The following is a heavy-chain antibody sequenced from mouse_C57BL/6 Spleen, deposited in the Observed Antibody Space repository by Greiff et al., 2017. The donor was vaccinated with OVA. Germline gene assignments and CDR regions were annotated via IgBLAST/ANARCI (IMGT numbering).Heavy chain of an antibody. CDR3: ARMGRGAMDY. J-gene: IGHJ4*01. D-gene: IGHD4-1*01. CDR2: IYPGDGDT. V-gene: IGHV1-80*01. CDR1: GYAFSSYW. Sequence: VKLVESGAELVKPGASVKISCKASGYAFSSYWMNWVKQRPGKGLEWIGQIYPGDGDTNYNGKFKGKATLTADKSSSTAYMQLSSLTSEDSAVYFCARMGRGAMDYWGQGTSVTVSS.